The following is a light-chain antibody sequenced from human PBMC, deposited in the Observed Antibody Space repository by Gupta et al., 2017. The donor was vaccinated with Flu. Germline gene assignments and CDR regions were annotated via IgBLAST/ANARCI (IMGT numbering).Light chain of an antibody. CDR2: DGF. V-gene: IGKV3-11*01. CDR1: QTIRNF. J-gene: IGKJ4*01. CDR3: QMPYA. Sequence: VLTQSPATLSLSPGERATLSCRASQTIRNFLAWYQQKPGQAPRLRIYDGFNRATGITARFSGSGSGTDFTRTSSSVEPEDVEGYDGQMPYAFGGGTKVEIK.